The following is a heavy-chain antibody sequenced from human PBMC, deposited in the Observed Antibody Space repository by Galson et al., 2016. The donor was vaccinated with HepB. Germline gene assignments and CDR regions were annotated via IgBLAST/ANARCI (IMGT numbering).Heavy chain of an antibody. CDR3: ARALSYYYYMDV. Sequence: QSGAEVKKPGESLEISCKGSGYIFSNYWIVWVRQVAGKGLEWMGIIYPGDSDIRYSPSFQGLLTIPADKSIDTAYLRWSSLKASDTAMYYCARALSYYYYMDVWGNGTTVTVSS. CDR1: GYIFSNYW. V-gene: IGHV5-51*01. J-gene: IGHJ6*03. CDR2: IYPGDSDI.